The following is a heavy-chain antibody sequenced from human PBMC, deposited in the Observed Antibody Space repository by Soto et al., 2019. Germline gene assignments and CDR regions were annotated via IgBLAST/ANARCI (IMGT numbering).Heavy chain of an antibody. CDR3: AKSPVRQLLVADFYY. J-gene: IGHJ4*02. CDR1: GFTFSSYG. D-gene: IGHD6-19*01. Sequence: QVQLVESGGGVVQPGRSLRLSCAASGFTFSSYGMHWVRQAPGKGLEWVAVISYDGSNKYYADSVKGRFTISRDNSKNTLYLQMNSLRAEDNAVYYCAKSPVRQLLVADFYYWGQGTLVTVSS. V-gene: IGHV3-30*18. CDR2: ISYDGSNK.